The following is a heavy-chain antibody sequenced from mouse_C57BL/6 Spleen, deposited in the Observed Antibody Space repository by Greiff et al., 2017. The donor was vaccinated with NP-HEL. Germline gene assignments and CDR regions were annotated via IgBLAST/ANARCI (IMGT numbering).Heavy chain of an antibody. V-gene: IGHV1-69*01. CDR3: ARGSRGAFDY. J-gene: IGHJ2*01. D-gene: IGHD1-1*01. Sequence: QVQLQQSGAELARPGASVKLSCKASGYTFTSYWMHWVKQRPGQGLEWIGEIDPSDSYTNYNQKFKGKSTLTVDKSSSTAYMQLSSLTSEDSAVYYCARGSRGAFDYWGQGTTLTVSS. CDR2: IDPSDSYT. CDR1: GYTFTSYW.